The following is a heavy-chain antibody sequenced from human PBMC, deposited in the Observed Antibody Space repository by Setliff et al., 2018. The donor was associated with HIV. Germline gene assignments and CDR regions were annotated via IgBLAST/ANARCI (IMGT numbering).Heavy chain of an antibody. D-gene: IGHD1-26*01. CDR2: IWSDGNKK. V-gene: IGHV3-33*01. CDR1: GFRFSDYG. Sequence: VGSLRLSCAASGFRFSDYGMHWVRQAPGKGLEWVAIIWSDGNKKYYADSVRGRFTISRDNSNNTLFLQMNSLRADDTAVYYCARARVGATWNHYHYYYMDVWGKGAPVTVSS. J-gene: IGHJ6*03. CDR3: ARARVGATWNHYHYYYMDV.